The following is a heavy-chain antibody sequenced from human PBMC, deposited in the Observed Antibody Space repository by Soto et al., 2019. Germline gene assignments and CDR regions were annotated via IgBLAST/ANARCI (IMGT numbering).Heavy chain of an antibody. Sequence: PSETLSLTCTVSGGSISSYYWSWIRQPPGKGLEWIGYIYYSGSTNYNPSLKSRVTISVDTSKNQFSLKLSSVTAADTAVYYCARGFSSSWYYFDYWGQGTLVTVSS. CDR2: IYYSGST. V-gene: IGHV4-59*01. D-gene: IGHD6-13*01. CDR1: GGSISSYY. J-gene: IGHJ4*02. CDR3: ARGFSSSWYYFDY.